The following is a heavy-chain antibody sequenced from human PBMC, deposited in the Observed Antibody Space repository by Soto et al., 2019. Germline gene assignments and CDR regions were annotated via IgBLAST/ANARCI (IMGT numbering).Heavy chain of an antibody. CDR2: IYYNGNT. CDR1: GVSXCKQF. J-gene: IGHJ4*02. D-gene: IGHD7-27*01. Sequence: SESLALIATVSGVSXCKQFCGWIRQPPGKGLEWIGYIYYNGNTNYNPPLKSRVTMSVDTSKNQISLKLSSVTAADTAVYYCTRANWYSEYWGQGTLVTVSS. CDR3: TRANWYSEY. V-gene: IGHV4-59*11.